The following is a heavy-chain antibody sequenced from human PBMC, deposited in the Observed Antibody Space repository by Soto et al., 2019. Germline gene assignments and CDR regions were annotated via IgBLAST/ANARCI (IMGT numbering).Heavy chain of an antibody. CDR1: GRTFSSYG. CDR2: IIPIFGTA. J-gene: IGHJ6*02. D-gene: IGHD3-10*01. V-gene: IGHV1-69*06. Sequence: SVQVSCKASGRTFSSYGISWVRQAPGQGLEWMGGIIPIFGTANYAQNFQGRVTITADKSTSTAYMELNSLRSEDTAVYYCARRPGIGSSYYGLDVWGQGTTVTVSS. CDR3: ARRPGIGSSYYGLDV.